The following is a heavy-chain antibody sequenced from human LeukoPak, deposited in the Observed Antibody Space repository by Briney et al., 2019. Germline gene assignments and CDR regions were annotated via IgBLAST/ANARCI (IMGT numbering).Heavy chain of an antibody. Sequence: SETLSLTCTVSGGSISSYYWSWIRQPPGKGLEWIGYIYYSGSTNYNPSLKSRVTISVDTSKNQFSLKLSSVTAADTAVYYCARDRTVPRAGRYFDLWGRGTLVTVSS. CDR3: ARDRTVPRAGRYFDL. CDR1: GGSISSYY. CDR2: IYYSGST. V-gene: IGHV4-59*01. J-gene: IGHJ2*01. D-gene: IGHD1-1*01.